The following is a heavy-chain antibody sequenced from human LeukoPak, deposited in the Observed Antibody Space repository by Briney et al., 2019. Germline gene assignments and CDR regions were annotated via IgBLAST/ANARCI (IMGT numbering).Heavy chain of an antibody. J-gene: IGHJ4*02. D-gene: IGHD4-17*01. Sequence: GASVKVSCKASGYTFSIYGITWVRQAPGQGLEWMGFISAESGNTNYAQKFQGRVTMTTDTSTSTAYMELRSLRSDDTAVYYCARCGATVTMFFDYWGQGARVTVSS. CDR2: ISAESGNT. CDR1: GYTFSIYG. V-gene: IGHV1-18*01. CDR3: ARCGATVTMFFDY.